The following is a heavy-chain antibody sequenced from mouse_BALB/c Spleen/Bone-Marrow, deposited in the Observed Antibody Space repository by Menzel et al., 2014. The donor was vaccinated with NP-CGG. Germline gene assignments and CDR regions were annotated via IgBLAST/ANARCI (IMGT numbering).Heavy chain of an antibody. CDR3: TTYYGSRFTY. J-gene: IGHJ3*01. CDR2: IDPANGNT. CDR1: GFNIXDTY. Sequence: EVQGVESGAELVKPGASVKLSCTASGFNIXDTYMHWVKQRPEQGLEWIGRIDPANGNTKYDPKFQGKASITADTSSNTAYLQLSSLPSEDTAVYYCTTYYGSRFTYWGQGTLVTVSA. V-gene: IGHV14-3*02. D-gene: IGHD2-9*01.